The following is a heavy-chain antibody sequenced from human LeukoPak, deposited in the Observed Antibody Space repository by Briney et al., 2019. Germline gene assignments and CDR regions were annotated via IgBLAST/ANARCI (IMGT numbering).Heavy chain of an antibody. Sequence: SETLSLTCTVSGYSISNGYYWGWIRQPAGKGLEWIGRIFSTGSTEYNPSLKSRVTISVDTSKDQVSLKLRSVTAADTAVYYCARTTEGYAGGPGYSYYYMDVWGKGTTVTISS. CDR1: GYSISNGYY. D-gene: IGHD5-12*01. J-gene: IGHJ6*03. CDR3: ARTTEGYAGGPGYSYYYMDV. CDR2: IFSTGST. V-gene: IGHV4-38-2*02.